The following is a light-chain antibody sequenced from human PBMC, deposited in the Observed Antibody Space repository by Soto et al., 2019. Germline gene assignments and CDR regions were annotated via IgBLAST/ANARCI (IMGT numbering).Light chain of an antibody. CDR2: GTS. Sequence: EIVLTQSPGTLSLSPVESATLSCRASQSVSSNSLAWYRRNPGQPPSLLIYGTSTRATDIPRRFSGSGSGTDFTLTISRLELVDFAVYFCQQYGDSPPTFGQGTKVEVK. CDR1: QSVSSNS. V-gene: IGKV3-20*01. J-gene: IGKJ1*01. CDR3: QQYGDSPPT.